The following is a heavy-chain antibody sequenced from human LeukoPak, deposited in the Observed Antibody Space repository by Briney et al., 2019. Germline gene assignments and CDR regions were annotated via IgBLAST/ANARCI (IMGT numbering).Heavy chain of an antibody. V-gene: IGHV3-23*01. CDR2: ISGSGGST. Sequence: GGSLRLSCAASGFAFSTYAINWVRQAPGKGLEWVSGISGSGGSTYYADSVKGRFTISRDNAKNTLYLQMNSLRAEDTAVYYCARDLDDNSSSWYGYYYYYGMDVWGQGTTVTVSS. D-gene: IGHD6-13*01. CDR1: GFAFSTYA. J-gene: IGHJ6*02. CDR3: ARDLDDNSSSWYGYYYYYGMDV.